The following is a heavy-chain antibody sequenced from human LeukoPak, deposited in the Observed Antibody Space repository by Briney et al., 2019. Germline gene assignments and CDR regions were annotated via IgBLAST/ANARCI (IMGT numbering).Heavy chain of an antibody. CDR1: GLIFSSYG. D-gene: IGHD4-17*01. V-gene: IGHV3-23*01. CDR3: AKNGDYEGYKWFDP. CDR2: ICGSGSRT. Sequence: GGSLRLSCAASGLIFSSYGMRWVRQARGKGLEWVSAICGSGSRTYYADSVKGRFTISRDNSKNTLYLQMNSLRAEDTAVYYCAKNGDYEGYKWFDPWGQGTLVAVSS. J-gene: IGHJ5*02.